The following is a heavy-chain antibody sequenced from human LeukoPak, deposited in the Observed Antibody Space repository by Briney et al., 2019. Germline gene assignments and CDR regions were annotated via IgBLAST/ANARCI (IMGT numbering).Heavy chain of an antibody. Sequence: SETLSLTCTVSGGSISSYYWSWIRQPPGKGLEWIGYIYYSGSTNYNPSLKSRVTISVDTSKNQFSLKLSSVTAADTAVYYCASSTVPAFSYRYFDLWGRGTLVTVSS. D-gene: IGHD4-17*01. CDR1: GGSISSYY. V-gene: IGHV4-59*01. CDR2: IYYSGST. J-gene: IGHJ2*01. CDR3: ASSTVPAFSYRYFDL.